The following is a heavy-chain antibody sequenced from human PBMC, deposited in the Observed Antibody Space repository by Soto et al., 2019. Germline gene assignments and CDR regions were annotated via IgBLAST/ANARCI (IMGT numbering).Heavy chain of an antibody. V-gene: IGHV3-30*18. CDR3: AKDVFPHDSSGPSDY. CDR2: ISYDGSDK. CDR1: VFPVTRYG. D-gene: IGHD3-22*01. Sequence: GVRLRLSCSACVFPVTRYGIHWFRPAPGKGLEWVAVISYDGSDKYYADSVKSRFTISRDNSKNTLYLQMNSLRAEDTAVYYCAKDVFPHDSSGPSDYWGQGTLVTFS. J-gene: IGHJ4*02.